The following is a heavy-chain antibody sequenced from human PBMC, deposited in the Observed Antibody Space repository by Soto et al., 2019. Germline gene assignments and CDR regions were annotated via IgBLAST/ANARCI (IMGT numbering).Heavy chain of an antibody. CDR1: GGSISSYY. CDR2: IYYSGST. V-gene: IGHV4-59*08. D-gene: IGHD2-21*02. J-gene: IGHJ4*02. Sequence: SETLSLTCTVSGGSISSYYWSWIRQPPGKGLEWIGYIYYSGSTNYNPSLKSRVTISVDTSKNQFSLKLSSVTAADTAVYYCARRWGDDLDKGGQGTVVTASS. CDR3: ARRWGDDLDK.